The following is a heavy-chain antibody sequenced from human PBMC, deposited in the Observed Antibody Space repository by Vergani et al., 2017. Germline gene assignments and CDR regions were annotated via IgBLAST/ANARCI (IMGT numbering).Heavy chain of an antibody. D-gene: IGHD2-2*01. Sequence: VQLAESGGGRVQPGRSLRLSCAASGFSFSSHAIHWVRQAPGKGLEWVSYISSSGSTIYYADSVKGRFTISRDNAKNSLYLQMNSLRAEDTAVYYCARVDDCSSTSCYVGYYYYGMDVWGQGTTVTVSS. CDR3: ARVDDCSSTSCYVGYYYYGMDV. CDR2: ISSSGSTI. V-gene: IGHV3-48*04. J-gene: IGHJ6*02. CDR1: GFSFSSHA.